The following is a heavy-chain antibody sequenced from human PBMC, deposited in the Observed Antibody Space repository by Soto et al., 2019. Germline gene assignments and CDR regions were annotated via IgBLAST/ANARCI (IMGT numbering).Heavy chain of an antibody. CDR2: INAADGNT. V-gene: IGHV1-3*01. CDR3: ARGAKYYYDSSGYYYIFHY. CDR1: GYAFTNYA. Sequence: ASAKVSCKTSGYAFTNYAIHWVRQAPGQSFEWMGWINAADGNTKYSQKVLGRVTITRDTSASTAYMELSSLRSEDTAVYYCARGAKYYYDSSGYYYIFHYWGQGTLVTVSS. J-gene: IGHJ4*02. D-gene: IGHD3-22*01.